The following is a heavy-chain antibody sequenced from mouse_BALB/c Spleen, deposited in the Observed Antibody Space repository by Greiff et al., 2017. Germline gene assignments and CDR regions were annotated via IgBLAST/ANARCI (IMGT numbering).Heavy chain of an antibody. CDR3: TREGVYYFDY. CDR1: GFTFSSYT. Sequence: EVQRVESGGGLVKPGGSLKLSCAASGFTFSSYTMSWVRQTPEKRLEWVATISSGGSYTYYPDSVKGRFTISRDNAKNTLYLQMSSLKSEDTAMYYCTREGVYYFDYWGQGTTLTVSS. V-gene: IGHV5-6-4*01. J-gene: IGHJ2*01. CDR2: ISSGGSYT.